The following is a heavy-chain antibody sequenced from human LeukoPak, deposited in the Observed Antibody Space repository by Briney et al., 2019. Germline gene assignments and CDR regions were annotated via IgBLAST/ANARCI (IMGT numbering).Heavy chain of an antibody. CDR3: ARGDDEANWGSSDY. V-gene: IGHV3-33*01. CDR2: IWSDGSNK. Sequence: GRSRKLSCAASGFTFSSYGMHWVRQAPGKGLEWVAVIWSDGSNKYYADSVKGRFTISRDNSKNTLYPQMNSLRAEDTAVYYCARGDDEANWGSSDYWGQGTPGIVSS. CDR1: GFTFSSYG. D-gene: IGHD7-27*01. J-gene: IGHJ4*02.